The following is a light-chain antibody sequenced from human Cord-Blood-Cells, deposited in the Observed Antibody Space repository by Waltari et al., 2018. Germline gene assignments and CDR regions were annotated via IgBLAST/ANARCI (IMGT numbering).Light chain of an antibody. CDR3: QQYYSTPFT. CDR1: QSVLYSSNNKNY. V-gene: IGKV4-1*01. CDR2: WAS. J-gene: IGKJ3*01. Sequence: VMTQSPYSLAVTLCEKTTLNCKSTQSVLYSSNNKNYLAWYQQKPGQPPKLLIYWASTRESGVPDRFSGSGSGTDFTLTISSRQAEDVAVYYCQQYYSTPFTFGPGTKVDIK.